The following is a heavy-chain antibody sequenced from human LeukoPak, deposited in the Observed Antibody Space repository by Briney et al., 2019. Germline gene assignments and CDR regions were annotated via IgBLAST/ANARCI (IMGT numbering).Heavy chain of an antibody. Sequence: GALRLSCAASGFTFSNYNMSWIRQAPGKGLEWVSYISSSGSTIYYADSVKGRFTISRDNAKNSLYLQMNSLRAEDTAVYYCARDSYYYYYMDVWGKGTTVTVSS. J-gene: IGHJ6*03. CDR2: ISSSGSTI. CDR3: ARDSYYYYYMDV. V-gene: IGHV3-11*04. CDR1: GFTFSNYN.